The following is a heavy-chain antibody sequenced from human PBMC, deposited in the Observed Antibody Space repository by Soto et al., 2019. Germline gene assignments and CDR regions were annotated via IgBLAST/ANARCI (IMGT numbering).Heavy chain of an antibody. D-gene: IGHD3-16*01. J-gene: IGHJ4*02. CDR2: ISGFNGNT. CDR3: ARIGVSSGHESPDFDS. V-gene: IGHV1-18*01. CDR1: GYTFNFYG. Sequence: GASVKVSCKASGYTFNFYGITLVRQAPGQGLEWMGWISGFNGNTNYAADLQGRVTMTTDTSTSTAYMELRGLRSDDTAVYYCARIGVSSGHESPDFDSWGQGTLVTVSS.